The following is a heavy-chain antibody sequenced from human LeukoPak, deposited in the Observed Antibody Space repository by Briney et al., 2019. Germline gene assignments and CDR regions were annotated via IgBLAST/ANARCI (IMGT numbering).Heavy chain of an antibody. J-gene: IGHJ6*02. CDR2: ISYDGTNK. Sequence: PGGSLRLSCAASGFTFSSYGMHWVRQAPGKGLEWVAVISYDGTNKYYADSVKGRFTISRDNSKNTLYLQMNSLRAEDTAVYYCAKDRYCCDYYAMDVWGQGTTVTVSS. D-gene: IGHD2-15*01. CDR1: GFTFSSYG. V-gene: IGHV3-30*18. CDR3: AKDRYCCDYYAMDV.